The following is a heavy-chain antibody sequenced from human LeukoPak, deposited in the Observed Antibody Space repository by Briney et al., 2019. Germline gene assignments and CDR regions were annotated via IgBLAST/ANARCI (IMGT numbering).Heavy chain of an antibody. CDR1: GGTFSSYA. D-gene: IGHD5-18*01. V-gene: IGHV1-69*04. CDR3: AKHVDTAMVRAFDI. J-gene: IGHJ3*02. Sequence: SVKVSCKASGGTFSSYAISWVRQAPGQGLEWMGRIIPILGIANYAQKFQGRVTITADKSTSTAYMELSSLRSEDTAVYYCAKHVDTAMVRAFDIWGQGTMVTVSS. CDR2: IIPILGIA.